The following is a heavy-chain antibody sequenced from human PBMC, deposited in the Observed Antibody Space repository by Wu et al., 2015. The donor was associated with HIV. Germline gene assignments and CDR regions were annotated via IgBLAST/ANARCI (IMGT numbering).Heavy chain of an antibody. CDR2: ISSHNGKT. Sequence: QLVQSGAEVKKPGASVKVSCKASGYSFTSQGINWVRQAPGQGLEWMGWISSHNGKTTYAQRFQGRVTMTTDTSTTTAYMEVRSLRPDDTAVYYCAGDQTPAKLVPFDYWGQGTLVTVSS. D-gene: IGHD2-2*01. J-gene: IGHJ4*02. V-gene: IGHV1-18*01. CDR1: GYSFTSQG. CDR3: AGDQTPAKLVPFDY.